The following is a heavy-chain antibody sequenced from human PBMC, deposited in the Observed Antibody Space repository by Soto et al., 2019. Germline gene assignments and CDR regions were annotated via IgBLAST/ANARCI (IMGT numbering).Heavy chain of an antibody. J-gene: IGHJ5*02. CDR2: INHSGST. D-gene: IGHD3-3*01. CDR1: GGFFSGYY. CDR3: ARGTLDYDFWSGSLNWFDP. Sequence: SETLSLTCAVYGGFFSGYYWSWIRQPPGKGLEWIGEINHSGSTNYNPSLKSRVTISVDTSKNQFSLKLSSVTAADTAVYYCARGTLDYDFWSGSLNWFDPWGQGTLVTVSS. V-gene: IGHV4-34*01.